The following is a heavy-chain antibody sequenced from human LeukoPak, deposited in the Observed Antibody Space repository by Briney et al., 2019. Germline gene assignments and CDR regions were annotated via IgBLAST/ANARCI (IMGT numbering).Heavy chain of an antibody. V-gene: IGHV1-3*01. CDR3: AMDNYGDYASRWFDP. CDR2: INAGNGNT. Sequence: ASVKVSCKASGYTFTSYAMHWVRPAPGQRLDWMGWINAGNGNTKYSQKFQGRVTITRDTSASTAYMELSSLRSEDTAVYYCAMDNYGDYASRWFDPWGQGTLVTVSS. D-gene: IGHD4-17*01. J-gene: IGHJ5*02. CDR1: GYTFTSYA.